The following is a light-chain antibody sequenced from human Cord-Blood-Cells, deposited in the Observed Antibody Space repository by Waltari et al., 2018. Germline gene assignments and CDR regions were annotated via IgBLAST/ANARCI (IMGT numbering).Light chain of an antibody. V-gene: IGLV3-21*04. CDR3: QVWDSSSDHPV. J-gene: IGLJ3*02. Sequence: SYVLTQPPSVSVAPGKTARITCGGNNIGSKSVHRYQQKPGQAPVLVIYYDSERPSGIPERFSGSNSGNTATLTISRVEAGDEADYYCQVWDSSSDHPVFGGGTKLTVL. CDR1: NIGSKS. CDR2: YDS.